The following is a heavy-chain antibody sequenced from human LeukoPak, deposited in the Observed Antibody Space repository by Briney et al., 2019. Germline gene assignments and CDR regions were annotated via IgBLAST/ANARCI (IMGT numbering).Heavy chain of an antibody. V-gene: IGHV4-30-2*01. J-gene: IGHJ4*02. CDR3: AREDYSSSSDY. Sequence: SQTLSLTCTVSGGSISSGGYYRSWIRQPPGKGLEWIGYIYHSGSTCYNPSLKSRVIISVDRSKNQFSLKLSSVTAADTAVYYCAREDYSSSSDYWGQGTLVTVSS. CDR1: GGSISSGGYY. D-gene: IGHD6-6*01. CDR2: IYHSGST.